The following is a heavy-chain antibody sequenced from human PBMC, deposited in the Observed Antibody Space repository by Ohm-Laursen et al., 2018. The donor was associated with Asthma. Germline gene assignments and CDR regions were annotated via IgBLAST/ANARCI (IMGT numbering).Heavy chain of an antibody. CDR1: GFTFSDYF. Sequence: SLRLSCSASGFTFSDYFMHWVRQRPGGGLDWVSHIFPDGRQTNYADSVKGRFTISRDDAQNTVYLQMNSLRVDDTAVYYCARGNLEGLLWGQGTLVTVSS. D-gene: IGHD1-1*01. CDR3: ARGNLEGLL. CDR2: IFPDGRQT. V-gene: IGHV3-74*01. J-gene: IGHJ4*02.